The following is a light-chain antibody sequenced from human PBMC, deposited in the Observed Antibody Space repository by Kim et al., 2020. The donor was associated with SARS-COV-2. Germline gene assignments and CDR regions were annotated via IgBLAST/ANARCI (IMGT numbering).Light chain of an antibody. CDR3: QAWDGSTVV. Sequence: SYELTQPPSVSVSPGQTASITCSGDKLGDRFAYWYHQKPGQSPMLVIFQDNKWPSGIPERFSGSNSGNTAALTISGTQSMDDGDYYCQAWDGSTVVFGGGTQLTVL. J-gene: IGLJ2*01. CDR1: KLGDRF. V-gene: IGLV3-1*01. CDR2: QDN.